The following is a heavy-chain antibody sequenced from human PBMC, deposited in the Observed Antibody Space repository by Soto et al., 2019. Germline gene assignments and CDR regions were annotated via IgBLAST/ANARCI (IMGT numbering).Heavy chain of an antibody. CDR2: IIPILGIA. CDR1: GGTFSSYT. D-gene: IGHD2-21*02. V-gene: IGHV1-69*02. Sequence: QVQLVQSGAEVKKPGSSVKVSCKASGGTFSSYTISWVRQAPGQGLEWMGRIIPILGIANYAQKFQGRVTITADKSTSTAYMELSSLRSEDTAVYYWARRHIVVVTDYYGMDVWGQGTTVTVSS. J-gene: IGHJ6*02. CDR3: ARRHIVVVTDYYGMDV.